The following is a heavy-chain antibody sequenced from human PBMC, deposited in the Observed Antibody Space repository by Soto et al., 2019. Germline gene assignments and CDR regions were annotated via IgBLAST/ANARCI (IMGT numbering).Heavy chain of an antibody. J-gene: IGHJ1*01. D-gene: IGHD2-8*01. CDR1: GFTFSNYA. V-gene: IGHV3-48*02. Sequence: EVQLVESGGGLVQPGGSLRLSCAASGFTFSNYALNWVRQAPGKGLEWISFISTSGDTMYYADSVKGRFAISRDNAKNSLYLQMNSLRDEDTAVYYCARDGSVLMGDWGQGTLVTVSS. CDR3: ARDGSVLMGD. CDR2: ISTSGDTM.